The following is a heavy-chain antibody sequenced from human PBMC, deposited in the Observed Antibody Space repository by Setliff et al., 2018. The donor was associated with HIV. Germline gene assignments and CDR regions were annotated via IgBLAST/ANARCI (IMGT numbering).Heavy chain of an antibody. J-gene: IGHJ4*02. D-gene: IGHD3-10*01. CDR1: GGSMNNYY. V-gene: IGHV4-59*01. CDR3: ARAQMHRGVVSWSLYYFDY. CDR2: IYENAYA. Sequence: LTCTVSGGSMNNYYWNWIRQTPGKGLEWIGYIYENAYAHYTVSLRSRVTVSMDTSKNQFSLTLRSVTAADRAVYYCARAQMHRGVVSWSLYYFDYWGQGALVAVSS.